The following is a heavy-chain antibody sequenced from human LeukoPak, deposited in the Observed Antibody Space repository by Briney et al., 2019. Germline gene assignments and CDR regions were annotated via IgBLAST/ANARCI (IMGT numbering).Heavy chain of an antibody. CDR3: ARGRLAAAVNY. J-gene: IGHJ4*02. V-gene: IGHV4-59*01. CDR1: GGSISSYY. Sequence: SETLSLTCTVSGGSISSYYWSWLRQPPGKGLEWIGYIYYSGSTNYNPSLKSRVTISVDTSKNQFSLKLSSVTAADTAVYYCARGRLAAAVNYWGQGTLVTVSS. D-gene: IGHD6-13*01. CDR2: IYYSGST.